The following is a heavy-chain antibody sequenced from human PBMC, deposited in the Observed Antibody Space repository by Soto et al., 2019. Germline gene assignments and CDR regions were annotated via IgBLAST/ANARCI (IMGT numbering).Heavy chain of an antibody. Sequence: GGSLRLSCAASGFTFSSYAMSWVRQAPGKGLEWVSAISGSGGSKYYADSVKGRFTNSRDNSKNTLYLQMNSLKAKETAVYYCARSGDVLNFFSSNYYGMDVWGQGTTVTVSS. CDR2: ISGSGGSK. J-gene: IGHJ6*02. D-gene: IGHD1-26*01. CDR1: GFTFSSYA. CDR3: ARSGDVLNFFSSNYYGMDV. V-gene: IGHV3-23*01.